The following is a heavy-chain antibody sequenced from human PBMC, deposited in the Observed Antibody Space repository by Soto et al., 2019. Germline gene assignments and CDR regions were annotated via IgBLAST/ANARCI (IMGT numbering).Heavy chain of an antibody. D-gene: IGHD2-15*01. CDR1: GYTFTVYY. Sequence: ASVKVSCKASGYTFTVYYMHWVRQAPGQGLEWMGWINPNSGGTNYAQKFQGWVTMTRDTSISTAYMELSRLRSDDTAVYYCARAGGYCSGGSCSDAFDIWGQGTMVTVSS. J-gene: IGHJ3*02. CDR3: ARAGGYCSGGSCSDAFDI. CDR2: INPNSGGT. V-gene: IGHV1-2*04.